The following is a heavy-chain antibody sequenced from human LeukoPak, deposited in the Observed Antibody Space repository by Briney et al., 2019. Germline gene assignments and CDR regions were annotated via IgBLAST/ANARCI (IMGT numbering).Heavy chain of an antibody. CDR2: INWNGGST. V-gene: IGHV3-20*04. CDR3: ARDLVGATKLGGVFDY. CDR1: GFTFDDYG. D-gene: IGHD1-26*01. J-gene: IGHJ4*02. Sequence: PGGSLRLCCAASGFTFDDYGMSWVRQAPGKGLEWVSGINWNGGSTGYADSVKGRFTISRDNAKNSLYLQMNSLRAEDTALYYCARDLVGATKLGGVFDYWGQGTLVTVSS.